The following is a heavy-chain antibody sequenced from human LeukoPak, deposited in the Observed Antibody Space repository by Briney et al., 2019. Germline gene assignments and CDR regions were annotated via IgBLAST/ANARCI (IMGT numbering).Heavy chain of an antibody. V-gene: IGHV3-23*01. CDR1: GFTFSSYA. D-gene: IGHD1-26*01. CDR3: AKDTYSGSPRGFDY. CDR2: ISPSGGST. Sequence: QPGGSLRLSCAASGFTFSSYAMSWVRQAPGEGLEWVSTISPSGGSTFYADSVKGRFTIFRDNSKNTLYLQMNNLRVDDTAVYYCAKDTYSGSPRGFDYWGQGTLVAASS. J-gene: IGHJ4*02.